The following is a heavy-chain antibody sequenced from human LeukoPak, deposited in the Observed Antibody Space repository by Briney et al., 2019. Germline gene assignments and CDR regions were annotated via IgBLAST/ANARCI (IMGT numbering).Heavy chain of an antibody. D-gene: IGHD6-19*01. J-gene: IGHJ4*02. V-gene: IGHV1-3*01. CDR2: INAGNGNT. CDR3: ARDLIGPIAVAGTNYFDY. Sequence: GASVKVSCKASGYTFTSYAMHWVRQAPGQRLEWMGWINAGNGNTKYSQKFQGRVTITRDTSASTAYMELSSLRSEDTAVYYCARDLIGPIAVAGTNYFDYWGQGTLVTVSS. CDR1: GYTFTSYA.